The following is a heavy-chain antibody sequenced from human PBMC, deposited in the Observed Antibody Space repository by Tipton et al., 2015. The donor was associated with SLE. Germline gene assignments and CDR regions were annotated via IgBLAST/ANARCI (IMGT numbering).Heavy chain of an antibody. CDR1: GGSFSGYY. CDR3: AIGGDSGYDL. D-gene: IGHD5-12*01. Sequence: TLSLTCAVYGGSFSGYYWSWIRQPPGKGLDWIGTIYYSGTTYYNPSLKSRVTISVDTSKIQFSLKLSSVTAADTAVYYCAIGGDSGYDLWGQGTTVIVSS. CDR2: IYYSGTT. V-gene: IGHV4-34*01. J-gene: IGHJ6*02.